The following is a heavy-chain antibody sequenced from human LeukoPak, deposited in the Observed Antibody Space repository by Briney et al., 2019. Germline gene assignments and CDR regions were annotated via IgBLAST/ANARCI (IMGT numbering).Heavy chain of an antibody. V-gene: IGHV4-4*07. D-gene: IGHD6-19*01. Sequence: PSETLSLTCTVSGGSISSYYWSWIRQPAGKGLEWIGRIYTSGSTNYNPSLKSRVTMSVDTSKNQFSLKLSSVTAADTAVYYCARNGFSYSSGWYWFDPWGQGTLVTVSS. CDR1: GGSISSYY. J-gene: IGHJ5*02. CDR2: IYTSGST. CDR3: ARNGFSYSSGWYWFDP.